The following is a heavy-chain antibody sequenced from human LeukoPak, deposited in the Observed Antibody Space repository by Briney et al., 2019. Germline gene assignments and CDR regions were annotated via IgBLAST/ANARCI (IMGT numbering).Heavy chain of an antibody. CDR1: GYTFTGYY. CDR3: ARARNYDYVWGSYGGY. D-gene: IGHD3-16*01. J-gene: IGHJ4*02. CDR2: INPNSGGT. V-gene: IGHV1-2*06. Sequence: ASVKVSCKASGYTFTGYYIHWVRQAPGQGLGWMGRINPNSGGTNYAQKFQGRVTMTRDTSISTAYMELSRLRSDDTAVYYCARARNYDYVWGSYGGYWGQGTLVTVSS.